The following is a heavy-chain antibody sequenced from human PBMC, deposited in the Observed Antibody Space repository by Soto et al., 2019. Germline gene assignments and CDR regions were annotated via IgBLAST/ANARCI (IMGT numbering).Heavy chain of an antibody. CDR2: IYYSGST. CDR3: ARVPRGGETYGMDV. CDR1: GGSISSYY. D-gene: IGHD3-16*01. Sequence: SETLSLTCTVSGGSISSYYWSWIRQPPGKGLEWIGYIYYSGSTNYNPSLKSRVTISVDTSKNQFSLKLSSVTAADTAVYYCARVPRGGETYGMDVWGQGTTVTVSS. V-gene: IGHV4-59*01. J-gene: IGHJ6*02.